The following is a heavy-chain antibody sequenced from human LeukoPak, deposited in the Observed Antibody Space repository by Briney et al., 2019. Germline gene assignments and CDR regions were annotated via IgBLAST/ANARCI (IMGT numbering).Heavy chain of an antibody. Sequence: SETLSLTCTVSGGSISSYYWSWIRQPPGKGLEWIGYIYYSGSTNYNPSLKSRVTISVDTSKNQFSLKLSSVTAADTAVYYCARVRVYYYGMDVWGRDHGHRLL. J-gene: IGHJ6*04. CDR3: ARVRVYYYGMDV. V-gene: IGHV4-59*01. CDR2: IYYSGST. D-gene: IGHD3-10*01. CDR1: GGSISSYY.